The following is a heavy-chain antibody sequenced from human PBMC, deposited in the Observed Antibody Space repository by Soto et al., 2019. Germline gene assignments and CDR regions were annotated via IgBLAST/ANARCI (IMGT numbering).Heavy chain of an antibody. Sequence: GESLKISCAASGFTFSSYAMSWVRQAPGKGLEWVSAISGSGGTSYYADSVKGRFTISRDNSKNTLYLQMNSLRAEDTAVYYCAKVLYYDILTGYYPDYWGQGTLVTVSS. V-gene: IGHV3-23*01. CDR3: AKVLYYDILTGYYPDY. D-gene: IGHD3-9*01. J-gene: IGHJ4*02. CDR2: ISGSGGTS. CDR1: GFTFSSYA.